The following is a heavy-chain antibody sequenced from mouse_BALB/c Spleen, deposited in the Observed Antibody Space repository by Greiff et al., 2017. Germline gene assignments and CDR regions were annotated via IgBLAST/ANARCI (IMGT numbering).Heavy chain of an antibody. J-gene: IGHJ2*01. CDR1: GFTFSSFG. V-gene: IGHV5-17*02. CDR2: ISSGSSTI. CDR3: ARWGLRSLDY. D-gene: IGHD1-1*01. Sequence: DVQLVESGGGLVQPGGSRKLSCAASGFTFSSFGMHWVRQAPEKGLEWVAYISSGSSTIYYADTVKGRFTISRDKPKNTLFLQMTSLRSEDTAMYYCARWGLRSLDYWGQGTTLTVSS.